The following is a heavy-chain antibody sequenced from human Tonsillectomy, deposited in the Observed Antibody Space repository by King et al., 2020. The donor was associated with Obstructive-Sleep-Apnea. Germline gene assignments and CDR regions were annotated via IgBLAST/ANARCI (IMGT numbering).Heavy chain of an antibody. CDR1: GFTFSSYA. J-gene: IGHJ1*01. D-gene: IGHD5-24*01. CDR3: VKVQRWLQIGGYFQH. CDR2: ISGSGGST. Sequence: VQLVESGGGLVQPGGSLRLSCAASGFTFSSYAMSWVRQAPGQGLEWVSAISGSGGSTYYADSVKGRFTISRDNSKNTLYLQMNSLRAEDTAVYYCVKVQRWLQIGGYFQHWGQGTLVTVSS. V-gene: IGHV3-23*04.